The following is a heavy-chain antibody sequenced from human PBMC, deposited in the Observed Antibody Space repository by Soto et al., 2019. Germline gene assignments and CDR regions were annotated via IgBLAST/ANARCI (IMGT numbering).Heavy chain of an antibody. CDR1: GCSFNSYW. CDR2: IDPSDSYT. J-gene: IGHJ3*02. CDR3: ARKGGGDYGDPDAFDI. Sequence: CKGSGCSFNSYWISWVRQMPGKGLEWMGRIDPSDSYTNYSPSFQGHVTISADKSISTAYLQWSSLKASDTAMYYCARKGGGDYGDPDAFDIWGQGTMVTVSS. V-gene: IGHV5-10-1*01. D-gene: IGHD4-17*01.